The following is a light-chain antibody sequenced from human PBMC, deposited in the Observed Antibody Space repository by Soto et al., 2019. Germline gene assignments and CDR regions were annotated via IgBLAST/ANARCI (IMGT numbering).Light chain of an antibody. CDR2: AAS. CDR3: QQVNGYPFT. CDR1: QAISTS. Sequence: DIQLTQSPSFLSASVGGTVTITSRASQAISTSLAWYRQKSGMAPELLVYAASTLHSGVPSRFSGGGSGTDFTLTITGLQPEDFATYSCQQVNGYPFTFGGGTKVDI. V-gene: IGKV1-9*01. J-gene: IGKJ4*01.